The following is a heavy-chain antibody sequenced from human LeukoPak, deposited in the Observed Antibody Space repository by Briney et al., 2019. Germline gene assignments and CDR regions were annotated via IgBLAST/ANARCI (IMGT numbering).Heavy chain of an antibody. V-gene: IGHV4-34*12. D-gene: IGHD6-13*01. Sequence: GSLRLSCAASGFTFSDYEMNWVRQAPGKGLEWLGEVVHSGSTNYNPSLKSRVTISVDTSKKKFSLKLTSVTAADTAVYYCARQYSSSWYDDRGWFDPWGQGTLVTVSS. J-gene: IGHJ5*02. CDR3: ARQYSSSWYDDRGWFDP. CDR1: GFTFSDYE. CDR2: VVHSGST.